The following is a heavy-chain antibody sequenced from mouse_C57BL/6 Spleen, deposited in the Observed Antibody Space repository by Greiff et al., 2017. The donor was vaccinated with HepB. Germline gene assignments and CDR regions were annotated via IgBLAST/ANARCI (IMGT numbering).Heavy chain of an antibody. V-gene: IGHV5-17*01. D-gene: IGHD3-2*02. CDR1: GFTFSDYG. J-gene: IGHJ2*01. CDR3: ARWMRGAQAASLYYFDY. Sequence: EVMLVESGGGLVKPGGSLKLSCAASGFTFSDYGMHWVRQAPEKGLEWVAYISSGSSTIYYADTVKGRFTISRDNAKNTMFLQMTSLRSEDTAMYYCARWMRGAQAASLYYFDYRGQGTTLTVSS. CDR2: ISSGSSTI.